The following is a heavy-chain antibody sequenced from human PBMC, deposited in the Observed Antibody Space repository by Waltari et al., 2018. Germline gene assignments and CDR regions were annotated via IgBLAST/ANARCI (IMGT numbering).Heavy chain of an antibody. Sequence: EVQLVESGGGLVXPGRSLRLSCAASGXTFDDYAXHXVRQAPGKGLEWVSGISXNSGSIGYAXSXXGRFTISXXNAKNSLYXQMNSLRAEXTALYYCXKDIGSSWQRXDYWGQGTXVTVSS. V-gene: IGHV3-9*01. CDR1: GXTFDDYA. CDR2: ISXNSGSI. J-gene: IGHJ4*02. CDR3: XKDIGSSWQRXDY. D-gene: IGHD6-13*01.